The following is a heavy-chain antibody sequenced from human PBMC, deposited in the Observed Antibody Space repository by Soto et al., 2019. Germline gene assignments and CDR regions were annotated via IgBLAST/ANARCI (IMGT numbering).Heavy chain of an antibody. V-gene: IGHV1-18*01. J-gene: IGHJ3*02. CDR3: ATPDETRYDSRDEDAFDI. D-gene: IGHD3-22*01. Sequence: ASVKVSCKASGYTFTSYVISWVRQAPGQGLEWMGWISAYNGNTNYAQKLQGRVTMTTDTSTSTAYMELRSLRSDDTAVYYCATPDETRYDSRDEDAFDIWGQGTMVTVSS. CDR1: GYTFTSYV. CDR2: ISAYNGNT.